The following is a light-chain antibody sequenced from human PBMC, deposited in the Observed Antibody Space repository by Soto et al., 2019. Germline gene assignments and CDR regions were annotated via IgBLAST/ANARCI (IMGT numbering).Light chain of an antibody. Sequence: QSVLTQPPSASGTPGQRVTISCSGSSSNIGSNHVYWYQQFPGTAPKLLMYRSDQRPSGVPDRFSGSKSGTSASLAISGLRSDDEADYYCSARDDSLSRVVFGGGTKVTVL. V-gene: IGLV1-47*01. CDR2: RSD. CDR1: SSNIGSNH. CDR3: SARDDSLSRVV. J-gene: IGLJ2*01.